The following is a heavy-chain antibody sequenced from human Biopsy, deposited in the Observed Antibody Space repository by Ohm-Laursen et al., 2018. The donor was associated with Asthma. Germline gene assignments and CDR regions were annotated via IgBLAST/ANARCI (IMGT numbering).Heavy chain of an antibody. V-gene: IGHV1-69*13. CDR3: ARSSHINWGGYFDY. CDR1: GGTFSSYA. J-gene: IGHJ4*02. D-gene: IGHD7-27*01. CDR2: IIPIFGTA. Sequence: APVKVSCKASGGTFSSYAISWVRQAPGQGLEWMGGIIPIFGTANYAQKFQGRVTITADESTGTAYMELSSLRSEDTAVYYCARSSHINWGGYFDYWGQGTLVTVSS.